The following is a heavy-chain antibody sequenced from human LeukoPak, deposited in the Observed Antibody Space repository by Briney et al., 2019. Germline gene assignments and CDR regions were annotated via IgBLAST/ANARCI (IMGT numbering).Heavy chain of an antibody. D-gene: IGHD2-2*01. CDR1: GYTFTSYG. J-gene: IGHJ6*02. CDR2: ISAYNGNT. Sequence: GASVKVSCKASGYTFTSYGISWVRQAPGQGLEWMGWISAYNGNTNYAQKLQGRVTMTTDTSTSTAYMELRSLRSDDTAVYYCARDYLIVVVPAAMGVVVYYGMDVWGQGTTVTVSS. CDR3: ARDYLIVVVPAAMGVVVYYGMDV. V-gene: IGHV1-18*01.